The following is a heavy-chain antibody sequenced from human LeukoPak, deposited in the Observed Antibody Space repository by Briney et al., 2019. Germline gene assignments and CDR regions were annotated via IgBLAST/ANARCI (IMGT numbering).Heavy chain of an antibody. CDR3: ARLSRGSSAGFDY. CDR1: GGSISSYY. CDR2: ICYTGSS. V-gene: IGHV4-59*01. Sequence: SETLSLTCTVSGGSISSYYWNWIRQPPGKGLEWIGYICYTGSSNYNPSLKSRVTISVDTSKNQFSLKLTSVTAADTAVYLCARLSRGSSAGFDYWGQGILVTVSS. J-gene: IGHJ4*02. D-gene: IGHD6-6*01.